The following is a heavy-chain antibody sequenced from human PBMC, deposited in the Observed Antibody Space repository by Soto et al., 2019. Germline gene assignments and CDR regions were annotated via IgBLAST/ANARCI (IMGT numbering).Heavy chain of an antibody. CDR3: ASVGVTTVTTGPGDYYYYYYMDV. D-gene: IGHD4-4*01. V-gene: IGHV3-7*01. CDR2: IKQDGSEK. J-gene: IGHJ6*03. CDR1: GFTFSSYW. Sequence: EVQLVESGGGLVQPGGSLRLSCAASGFTFSSYWMSWVRQAPGKGLEWVANIKQDGSEKYYVDSVKGRFTISRDNAKNSLYLQMNRLRAEDTAVYYCASVGVTTVTTGPGDYYYYYYMDVWGKGTTVTVSS.